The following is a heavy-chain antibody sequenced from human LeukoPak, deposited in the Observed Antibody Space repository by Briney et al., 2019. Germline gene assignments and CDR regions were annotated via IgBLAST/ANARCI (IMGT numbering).Heavy chain of an antibody. CDR3: ARIYCSGGGCYYFDY. CDR2: IYHGGST. V-gene: IGHV4-4*02. CDR1: GGSIISSNW. Sequence: SGTLSLTCAVSGGSIISSNWWSWVRQPPGKGLEWIGEIYHGGSTNYNPSLKSRVGISLDKSKNQFSLILNSVTAADTAVYYCARIYCSGGGCYYFDYWGQGTLVTVSS. J-gene: IGHJ4*02. D-gene: IGHD2-15*01.